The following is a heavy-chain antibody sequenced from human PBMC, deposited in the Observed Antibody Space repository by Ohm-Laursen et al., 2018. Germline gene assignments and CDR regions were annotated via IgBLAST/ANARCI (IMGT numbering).Heavy chain of an antibody. CDR1: GFTFSRYG. CDR3: ARDEYYYDSSGYSSDYYGMDV. J-gene: IGHJ6*02. CDR2: ICYDGSNQ. Sequence: SLRLSCTASGFTFSRYGMHWVRQAPGKGLEWVAVICYDGSNQYYADSVKGRFTISRDNSQNTLYLQMNSLRAEDTAVYYCARDEYYYDSSGYSSDYYGMDVWGQGTTVTVSS. V-gene: IGHV3-33*01. D-gene: IGHD3-22*01.